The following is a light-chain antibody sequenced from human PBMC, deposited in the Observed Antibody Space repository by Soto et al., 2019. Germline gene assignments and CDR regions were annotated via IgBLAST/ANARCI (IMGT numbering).Light chain of an antibody. J-gene: IGKJ4*01. CDR2: GAS. CDR3: QKYNSAPSLT. CDR1: QGISNF. Sequence: DIQMTQSPSSLSASVGDRVTITCRASQGISNFLAWYQQKPGKVPKLLIYGASTLQPGVPSRFSGSGSGTDFALTISSLQPEDVATYYCQKYNSAPSLTFGGGTKVEIK. V-gene: IGKV1-27*01.